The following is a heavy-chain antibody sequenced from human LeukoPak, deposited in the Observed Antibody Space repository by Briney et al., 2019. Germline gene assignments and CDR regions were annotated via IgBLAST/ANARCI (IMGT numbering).Heavy chain of an antibody. CDR3: AADGMGNHLGSDAFDL. CDR2: ISYTGGNK. V-gene: IGHV3-30*04. CDR1: GFDFTVFA. D-gene: IGHD1-14*01. J-gene: IGHJ3*01. Sequence: GGSLRHSCVGSGFDFTVFAMHWVRQAPGKGLEWVAYISYTGGNKYLAESVKGRFTISRDNSKNTLYLQMDSLRADDTALYYCAADGMGNHLGSDAFDLWGQGTMVSIPS.